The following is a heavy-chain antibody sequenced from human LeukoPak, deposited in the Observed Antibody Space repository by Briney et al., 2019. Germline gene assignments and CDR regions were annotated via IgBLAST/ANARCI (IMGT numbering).Heavy chain of an antibody. CDR3: ARAPYYYDTSGFLI. Sequence: SGGSLRLSCAASGFTFSSYWMHWVRQAPGKGLVWVSRINSDGSSTTYADSVKGRFTISRDNAKSTLYLQMNSLRAEDTAVYYCARAPYYYDTSGFLIWGQGTMVTVSS. CDR1: GFTFSSYW. CDR2: INSDGSST. V-gene: IGHV3-74*01. J-gene: IGHJ3*02. D-gene: IGHD3-22*01.